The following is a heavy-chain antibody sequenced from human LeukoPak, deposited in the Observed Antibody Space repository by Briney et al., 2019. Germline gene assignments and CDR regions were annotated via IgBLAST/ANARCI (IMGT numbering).Heavy chain of an antibody. CDR2: IYYSGST. CDR1: GRSHNSSSYY. CDR3: ATTLRIAAGPH. V-gene: IGHV4-39*01. Sequence: SSETLSLTCTVSGRSHNSSSYYWGWIRQPPGKGLEWIGSIYYSGSTYYNPSHKSRVTISVDTSKNQFSLKLSPVTAADTAVYYCATTLRIAAGPHWGQGTLVTVSS. J-gene: IGHJ4*02. D-gene: IGHD6-13*01.